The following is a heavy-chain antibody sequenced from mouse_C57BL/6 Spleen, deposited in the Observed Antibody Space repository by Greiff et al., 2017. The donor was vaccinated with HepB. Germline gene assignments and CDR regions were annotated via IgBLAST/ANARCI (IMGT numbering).Heavy chain of an antibody. J-gene: IGHJ3*01. CDR1: GYTFTSYW. Sequence: QVQLQQPGAELVKPGASVKMSCKASGYTFTSYWITWVKQRPGQGLEWIGDIYPGSGSTNYNEKFKSKATLTVDTSSSTAYMQLSSLTSEDSAVYYWARRGDIYYDYACFAYWGEGTLVTVSA. V-gene: IGHV1-55*01. CDR3: ARRGDIYYDYACFAY. D-gene: IGHD2-4*01. CDR2: IYPGSGST.